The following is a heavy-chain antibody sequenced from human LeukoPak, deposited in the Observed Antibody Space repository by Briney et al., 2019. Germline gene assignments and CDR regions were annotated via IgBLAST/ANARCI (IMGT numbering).Heavy chain of an antibody. D-gene: IGHD2-15*01. J-gene: IGHJ5*02. V-gene: IGHV3-9*01. CDR1: GFTFDDYA. Sequence: GRSLRLSCAASGFTFDDYAMHWVRQAPGKGLEWVSGISWNSGSTGYADSVKGRFTISRDNAKNSLYLQMNSLRAEDTALYYCAKDGGYCSGGSCYHNWFDPWGQGTLVTVSS. CDR3: AKDGGYCSGGSCYHNWFDP. CDR2: ISWNSGST.